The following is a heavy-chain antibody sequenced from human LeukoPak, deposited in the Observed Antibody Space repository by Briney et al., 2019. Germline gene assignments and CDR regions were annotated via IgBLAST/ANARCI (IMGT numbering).Heavy chain of an antibody. D-gene: IGHD3-3*01. J-gene: IGHJ5*02. Sequence: GGSLRLSCAASGFTFSDYYMSWIRQAPGKGLEWVSYISSGGSTIYYADSVKGRFTISRDNAKNSLYLQMNSLRAEDTAVYYCARASHKYYDFWSGLGWFDPWGQGTLVTVSS. CDR2: ISSGGSTI. CDR1: GFTFSDYY. CDR3: ARASHKYYDFWSGLGWFDP. V-gene: IGHV3-11*01.